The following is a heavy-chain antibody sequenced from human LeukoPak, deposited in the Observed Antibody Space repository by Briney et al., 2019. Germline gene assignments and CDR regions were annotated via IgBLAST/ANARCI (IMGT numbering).Heavy chain of an antibody. J-gene: IGHJ4*02. CDR1: GFTFSSYA. V-gene: IGHV3-23*01. CDR3: ARSRPRVGHPIWPFDY. Sequence: GGSLRLSCAASGFTFSSYAMSWVRQAPVKALEWVSAISGSGGSTYYADSVKGRFTISRDNSKNTLYLQMNSLRAEDTAVYYCARSRPRVGHPIWPFDYWGQGTLVTVSS. CDR2: ISGSGGST.